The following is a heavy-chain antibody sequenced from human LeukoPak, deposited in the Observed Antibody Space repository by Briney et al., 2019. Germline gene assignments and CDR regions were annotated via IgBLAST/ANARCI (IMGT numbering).Heavy chain of an antibody. CDR3: ANMGTYYDILTGRAEYFQH. CDR2: ISYDGSNK. V-gene: IGHV3-30-3*01. J-gene: IGHJ1*01. CDR1: GFTFSSYA. Sequence: PGGSLRLSCAASGFTFSSYAMHWVRQAPGKGLEWVAVISYDGSNKYYADSVKGRFTISRDNSKNTLYLQMNSLRAEDTAVYYCANMGTYYDILTGRAEYFQHWGQGTLVTVSS. D-gene: IGHD3-9*01.